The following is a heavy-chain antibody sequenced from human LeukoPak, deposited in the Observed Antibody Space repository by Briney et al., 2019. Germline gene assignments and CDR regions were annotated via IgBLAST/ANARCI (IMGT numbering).Heavy chain of an antibody. CDR2: INGGGDNT. Sequence: PGGSLRLSCAASGFPFSSYAMSWVRQAPGKGLEWVAAINGGGDNTYYADSVRGRFTISRGNSKSTLILQMNGLRGEDTALYYCAKDLWSVAVSGLDHWGQGTRVTVSS. CDR1: GFPFSSYA. J-gene: IGHJ4*02. CDR3: AKDLWSVAVSGLDH. D-gene: IGHD3-3*01. V-gene: IGHV3-23*01.